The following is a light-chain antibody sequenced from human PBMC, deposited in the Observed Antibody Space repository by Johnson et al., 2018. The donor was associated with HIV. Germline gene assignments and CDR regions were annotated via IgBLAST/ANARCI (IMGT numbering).Light chain of an antibody. Sequence: QSVLTQPPSVSAAPGQKVTISCSGSSSNIGNNFVSWYQQLPGTAPKLLIYDNNKRPSGIPDRFSGSKSGTSATLAITGLQTGDEAEYYCGTWDSSLSGVFGTGTKVTVL. V-gene: IGLV1-51*01. CDR1: SSNIGNNF. J-gene: IGLJ1*01. CDR2: DNN. CDR3: GTWDSSLSGV.